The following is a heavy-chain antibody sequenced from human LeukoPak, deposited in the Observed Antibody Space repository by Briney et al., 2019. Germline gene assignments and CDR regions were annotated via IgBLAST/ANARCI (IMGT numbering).Heavy chain of an antibody. Sequence: PGGSLRLSCAASGFTFSSYTRNWVRQAPGKGLEWVSSISSSSYIYYADSVKGRFTISRDNAKNSLYLQMNSLRAEDTAVYYCARDREGDYIWGSYRPDWFDPWGQGTLVTVSS. CDR1: GFTFSSYT. V-gene: IGHV3-21*01. CDR2: ISSSSYI. CDR3: ARDREGDYIWGSYRPDWFDP. J-gene: IGHJ5*02. D-gene: IGHD3-16*02.